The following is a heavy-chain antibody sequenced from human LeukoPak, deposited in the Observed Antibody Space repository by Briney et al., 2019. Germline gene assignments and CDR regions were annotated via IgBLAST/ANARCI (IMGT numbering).Heavy chain of an antibody. Sequence: ASVKVSCKASGYTFTNYGISWVRQAPGQGLEWMGWISTYNGNSNYAQRLQDRVTMTTDTSTTTAYMDLRSLRSDDTAVYYCARAGGWAREDYKGDAFDIWGQGTMVTVSS. J-gene: IGHJ3*02. CDR1: GYTFTNYG. CDR3: ARAGGWAREDYKGDAFDI. V-gene: IGHV1-18*01. D-gene: IGHD6-19*01. CDR2: ISTYNGNS.